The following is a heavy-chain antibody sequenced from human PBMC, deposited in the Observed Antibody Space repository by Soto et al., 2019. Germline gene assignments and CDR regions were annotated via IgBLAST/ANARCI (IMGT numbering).Heavy chain of an antibody. J-gene: IGHJ6*02. CDR1: GFTVSSNY. D-gene: IGHD5-18*01. Sequence: GSLRLSCAASGFTVSSNYMSWVRQAPGKGLEWVSVIYSGGSTHYADSVKGRFTISRDNSKNTLYLQMNSLRAEDTAVYYCARDQRGYSYGYYYYGMDVWGQGTTVTVSS. CDR3: ARDQRGYSYGYYYYGMDV. V-gene: IGHV3-53*01. CDR2: IYSGGST.